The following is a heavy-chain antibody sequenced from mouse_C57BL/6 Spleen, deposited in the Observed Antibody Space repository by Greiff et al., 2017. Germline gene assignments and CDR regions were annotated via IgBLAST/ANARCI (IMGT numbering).Heavy chain of an antibody. CDR3: ARSNYDEYYFDY. V-gene: IGHV2-6*03. CDR2: IWSDGST. J-gene: IGHJ2*01. Sequence: VKVVESGPGLVAPSQSLSITCTVSGFSLTSYGVHWVRQPPGKGLEWLVVIWSDGSTTYNSALKSRLSISKDNSKSQVFLKMNSLQTDDTAMYYCARSNYDEYYFDYWGQGTTLTVSS. D-gene: IGHD2-4*01. CDR1: GFSLTSYG.